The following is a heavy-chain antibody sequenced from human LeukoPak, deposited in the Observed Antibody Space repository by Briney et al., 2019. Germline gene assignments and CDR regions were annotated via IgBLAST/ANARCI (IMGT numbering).Heavy chain of an antibody. CDR3: ARYTIAARLSWFDP. V-gene: IGHV4-59*01. CDR2: IYYSGST. CDR1: GGSFSSYY. D-gene: IGHD6-6*01. J-gene: IGHJ5*02. Sequence: PSETLSFTCAVYGGSFSSYYWSWIRQPPGKGLEWIGYIYYSGSTNYNPSLKSRVTISVDTSKNQFSLKLSSVTAADTAVYYCARYTIAARLSWFDPWGQGTLVTVSS.